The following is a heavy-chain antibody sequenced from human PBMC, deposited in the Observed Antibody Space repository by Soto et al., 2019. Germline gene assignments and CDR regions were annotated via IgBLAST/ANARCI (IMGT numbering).Heavy chain of an antibody. D-gene: IGHD3-3*01. Sequence: QVQLQESGPGLVKPSETLSLTCTVSGGSISSGGHYWNWIRQYPGKGLEWIGYIHDSGSTYYNPSLKSRVIISLDSSKNLFPLKLTSVTAADTAVYFCASESQNLYYNFWSGYYNFWGQGTLVTVSS. CDR3: ASESQNLYYNFWSGYYNF. J-gene: IGHJ4*02. CDR1: GGSISSGGHY. V-gene: IGHV4-31*03. CDR2: IHDSGST.